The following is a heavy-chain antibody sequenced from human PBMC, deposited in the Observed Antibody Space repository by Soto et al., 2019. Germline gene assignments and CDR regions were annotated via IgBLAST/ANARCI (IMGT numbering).Heavy chain of an antibody. CDR3: ERDNCINGSTWGCYYGMGV. CDR2: TYYSSNFYN. J-gene: IGHJ6*01. V-gene: IGHV6-1*01. Sequence: TLSLTCSISGYSFSSNIASCNFIMHSPSIVLDWLVSTYYSSNFYNDYAVSVKSRITINPDTSKNQFSLQLNSVTPEDTSVYYCERDNCINGSTWGCYYGMGVWGRGSTVIVSS. D-gene: IGHD1-7*01. CDR1: GYSFSSNIAS.